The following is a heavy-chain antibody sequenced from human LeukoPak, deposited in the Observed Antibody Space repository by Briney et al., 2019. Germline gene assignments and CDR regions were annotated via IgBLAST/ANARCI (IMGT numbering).Heavy chain of an antibody. J-gene: IGHJ3*02. CDR3: ARGYSSSGTDAFDI. D-gene: IGHD6-13*01. CDR2: MSWSSGSI. CDR1: GFTFDDYA. Sequence: PGGSLRLSCAACGFTFDDYALRGVRPARGEVVKGVSSMSWSSGSIGYADAVKGRFTISRDNAKMYLYLQMNSLRAEDTALYYCARGYSSSGTDAFDIWGQGTMVTVSS. V-gene: IGHV3-9*01.